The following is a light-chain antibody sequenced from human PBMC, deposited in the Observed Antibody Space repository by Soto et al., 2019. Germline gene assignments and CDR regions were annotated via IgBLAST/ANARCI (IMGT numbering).Light chain of an antibody. CDR3: QQYSSDLNT. Sequence: DIHMTQSPSTLSASVGDRITITCRASQDVSQWLAWYQHKPGKAPKLLIYKASTLESGVSSRFSGRGSGTEFTLTIRDLQPDEFATYYCQQYSSDLNTFGQGTKLEIK. J-gene: IGKJ2*01. CDR2: KAS. V-gene: IGKV1-5*03. CDR1: QDVSQW.